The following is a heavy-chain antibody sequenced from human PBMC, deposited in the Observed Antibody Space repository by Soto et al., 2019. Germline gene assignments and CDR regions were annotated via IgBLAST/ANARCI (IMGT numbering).Heavy chain of an antibody. D-gene: IGHD3-10*01. CDR2: IIPIFGTT. V-gene: IGHV1-69*13. CDR3: ARRALTTMAYYYGMDV. Sequence: ASVKVSCKASGGTFSSYTMSWVRQAPGQGLECMGGIIPIFGTTTYAHKFQGRVTITADESTSTVYMELSSLRGEDTAVYYCARRALTTMAYYYGMDVWGQGTKVTVSS. CDR1: GGTFSSYT. J-gene: IGHJ6*02.